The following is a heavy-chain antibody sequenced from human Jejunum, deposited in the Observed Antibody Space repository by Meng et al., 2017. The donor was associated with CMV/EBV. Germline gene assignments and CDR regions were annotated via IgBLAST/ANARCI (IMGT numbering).Heavy chain of an antibody. CDR3: ARDGFVVRPSGTNLYYYFGMDV. V-gene: IGHV3-30*09. Sequence: MYGVRQAPGKGREWVASILYDGNNEYYADSVQGRFAISRDNSKNILYLQMYSLTPEDTAVYFCARDGFVVRPSGTNLYYYFGMDVWGQGTTVTVSS. D-gene: IGHD2-2*01. CDR2: ILYDGNNE. J-gene: IGHJ6*02.